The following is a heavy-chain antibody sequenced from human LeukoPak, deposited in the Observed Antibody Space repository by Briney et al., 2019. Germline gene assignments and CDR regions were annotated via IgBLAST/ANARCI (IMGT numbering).Heavy chain of an antibody. V-gene: IGHV3-23*01. CDR3: AKGDLRSSPDY. J-gene: IGHJ4*02. CDR2: IRGSGGSNT. D-gene: IGHD5-12*01. Sequence: GGSLRLSCAASGFTFSTYAMSWVRQAPGKGLEWVSTIRGSGGSNTYYADSVQGRFTISRDNSKNTLYLQMNTLRAEDTAVDYCAKGDLRSSPDYWGQGTLVTVSS. CDR1: GFTFSTYA.